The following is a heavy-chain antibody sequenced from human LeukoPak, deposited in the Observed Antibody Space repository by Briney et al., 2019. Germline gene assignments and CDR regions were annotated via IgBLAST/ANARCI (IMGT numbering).Heavy chain of an antibody. J-gene: IGHJ4*02. Sequence: GGSLRLSCVASGFPFSSYWMSWVRQAPGKGLEWVANIKQDGSKKSYVDSVKGRFTISRDNAKNTLYLQMNSLRAEDTAVYYCARVSCDYTTCKYPFDYWGQGTLVTVSS. CDR1: GFPFSSYW. CDR3: ARVSCDYTTCKYPFDY. CDR2: IKQDGSKK. D-gene: IGHD3-3*01. V-gene: IGHV3-7*01.